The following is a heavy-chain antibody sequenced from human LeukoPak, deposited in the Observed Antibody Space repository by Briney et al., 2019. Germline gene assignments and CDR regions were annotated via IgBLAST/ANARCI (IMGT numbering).Heavy chain of an antibody. D-gene: IGHD3-10*01. CDR1: AFTFSSYD. J-gene: IGHJ4*02. V-gene: IGHV3-23*01. Sequence: GGSLRLSCAASAFTFSSYDMSWVRQVPGKGLEWVSSTSGSGDRTYYADSVRGRFAISRDNSKNTLYLQMNSLRAEDTAVYYCTKDRGGGFDYWGQGTLVTVSS. CDR2: TSGSGDRT. CDR3: TKDRGGGFDY.